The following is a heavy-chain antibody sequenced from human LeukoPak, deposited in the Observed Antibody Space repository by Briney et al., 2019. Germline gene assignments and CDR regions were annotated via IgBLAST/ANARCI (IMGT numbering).Heavy chain of an antibody. D-gene: IGHD3-9*01. CDR1: GYTFTGYY. V-gene: IGHV1-2*02. CDR2: INPNGGGT. Sequence: ASVKVSCKASGYTFTGYYMHWVRQAPGQGLEWMGWINPNGGGTNYAQKFQGRVTMTRDTSISTAYMELSRLRSDDTAVYYCARSPRLDILTGHDAFDIWGQGTMVTVSS. J-gene: IGHJ3*02. CDR3: ARSPRLDILTGHDAFDI.